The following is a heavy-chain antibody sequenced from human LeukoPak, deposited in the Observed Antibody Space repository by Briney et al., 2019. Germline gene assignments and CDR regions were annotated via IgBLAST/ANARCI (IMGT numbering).Heavy chain of an antibody. D-gene: IGHD2-2*01. CDR1: GGSISSYY. CDR3: ARGSGYCSSTSCYYYYGMDV. CDR2: IYYSGST. J-gene: IGHJ6*02. Sequence: SETLSLTCTVSGGSISSYYWSWIRQPPGKGLEWIGYIYYSGSTNYNPFLKSRVTISVDTSKNQFSLKLSSVTAADTAVYYCARGSGYCSSTSCYYYYGMDVWGQGTTVTVSS. V-gene: IGHV4-59*01.